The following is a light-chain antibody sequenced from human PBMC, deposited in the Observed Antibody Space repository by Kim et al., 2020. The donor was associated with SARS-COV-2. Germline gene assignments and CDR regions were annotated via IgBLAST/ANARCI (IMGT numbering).Light chain of an antibody. CDR1: QGIGSY. CDR2: GAS. Sequence: ASIGDRITITCRASQGIGSYLAWYQQKAGKAPKLLIYGASTLQNGVPSRFSGRGSGTDFTLTISSLQPEDFATYYCQYLDGDPITFGQGTRLEIK. V-gene: IGKV1-9*01. CDR3: QYLDGDPIT. J-gene: IGKJ5*01.